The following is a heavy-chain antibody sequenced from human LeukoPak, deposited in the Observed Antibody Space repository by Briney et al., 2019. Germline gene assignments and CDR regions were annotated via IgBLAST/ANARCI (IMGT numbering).Heavy chain of an antibody. CDR1: GFTFSSYA. D-gene: IGHD3-3*01. J-gene: IGHJ3*02. V-gene: IGHV3-30*04. CDR3: ARDEYYDFWSGSGAFDI. Sequence: GGSLRLSCAASGFTFSSYAMHWVRQGPGKGLEWVAVISYDGSNKYYADSVKGRFTISRDNSKNTLYLQMNSLRAEDTAVYYCARDEYYDFWSGSGAFDIWGQGTMVTVSS. CDR2: ISYDGSNK.